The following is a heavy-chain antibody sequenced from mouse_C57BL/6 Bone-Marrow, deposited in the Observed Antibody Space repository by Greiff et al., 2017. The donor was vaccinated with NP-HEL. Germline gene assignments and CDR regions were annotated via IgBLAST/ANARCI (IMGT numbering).Heavy chain of an antibody. CDR3: ARRGSNSYWYFDV. J-gene: IGHJ1*03. CDR2: ISNGGGST. Sequence: EVKLVESGGGLVQPGGSLKLSCAASGFTFSDYYMYWVRQTPEKRLEWVAYISNGGGSTYYPDTVKGRFTISRDNAKNTLYLQMSRLKSEDTAMYYCARRGSNSYWYFDVWGTGTTVTVSS. V-gene: IGHV5-12*01. D-gene: IGHD2-5*01. CDR1: GFTFSDYY.